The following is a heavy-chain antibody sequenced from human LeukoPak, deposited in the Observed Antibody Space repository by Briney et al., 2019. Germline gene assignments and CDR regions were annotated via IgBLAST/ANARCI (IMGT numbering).Heavy chain of an antibody. CDR3: ARDLVCTVNCKDS. CDR1: GFTFTSSA. D-gene: IGHD3/OR15-3a*01. CDR2: IVVGSGNT. J-gene: IGHJ5*01. Sequence: ASVKVSCKASGFTFTSSAVQWVRQARGQRLEWIGWIVVGSGNTNYAQKFQERVAITRDMSTSTAYMELSSLRSEDTAVYFCARDLVCTVNCKDSWGQGTLVTVSS. V-gene: IGHV1-58*01.